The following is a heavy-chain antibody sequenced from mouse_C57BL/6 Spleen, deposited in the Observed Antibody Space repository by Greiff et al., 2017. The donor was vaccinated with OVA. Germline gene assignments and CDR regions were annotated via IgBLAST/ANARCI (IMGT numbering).Heavy chain of an antibody. CDR2: IYPGNGDT. J-gene: IGHJ2*01. D-gene: IGHD1-1*01. Sequence: QVQLQQSGAELVRPGASVQMSCTASGFTFTSYYMHWVQQTPRQGLAWIGAIYPGNGDTSYNQKFKGKATLTVDKSSSTAYMQLSSLTSEDSAVYFCARWGTTVYYLDYWGQGTTLTVSS. CDR1: GFTFTSYY. CDR3: ARWGTTVYYLDY. V-gene: IGHV1-12*01.